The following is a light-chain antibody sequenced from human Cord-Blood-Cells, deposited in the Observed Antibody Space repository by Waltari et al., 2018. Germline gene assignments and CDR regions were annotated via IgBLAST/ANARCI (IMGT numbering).Light chain of an antibody. CDR3: QSYDSSLSGSV. CDR1: SPNHGQGYD. Sequence: QSVLTQPPSVSGAPRQRVNILCPGSSPNHGQGYDVHCYQHLPETAPKLLIHGNNSPPSGVPDRFSDSKSGTSATLAITGLQAEDGADYSCQSYDSSLSGSVFGGGTKLTVL. V-gene: IGLV1-40*01. CDR2: GNN. J-gene: IGLJ3*02.